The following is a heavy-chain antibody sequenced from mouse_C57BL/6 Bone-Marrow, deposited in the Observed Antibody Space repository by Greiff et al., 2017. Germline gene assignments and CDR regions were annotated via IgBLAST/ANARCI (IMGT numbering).Heavy chain of an antibody. Sequence: VQLQQSGAELARPGASVTLSCKASGYTFTSYGISWVKQRTGQGLEWIGEIYPRGGNTYYKEKFKGKATLTADKSSSTAYMELRSLTSEASAVYFCARWGDYYGSSYGRYFDVWGTGTTVTVSS. CDR1: GYTFTSYG. V-gene: IGHV1-81*01. D-gene: IGHD1-1*01. J-gene: IGHJ1*03. CDR3: ARWGDYYGSSYGRYFDV. CDR2: IYPRGGNT.